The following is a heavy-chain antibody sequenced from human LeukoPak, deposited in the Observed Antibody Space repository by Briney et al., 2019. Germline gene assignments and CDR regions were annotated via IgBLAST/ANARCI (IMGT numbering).Heavy chain of an antibody. CDR1: GGTFNSFA. V-gene: IGHV1-69*05. CDR2: IIPIFGTA. J-gene: IGHJ4*02. CDR3: ARDREYYDSSGYYALGY. Sequence: SVKVSCKASGGTFNSFAISWVRQAPGQGLEWMGGIIPIFGTANYAQKFQGRVTITTDESTSTAYMELSSLRSEDTAVYYCARDREYYDSSGYYALGYWGQGTLVTVSS. D-gene: IGHD3-22*01.